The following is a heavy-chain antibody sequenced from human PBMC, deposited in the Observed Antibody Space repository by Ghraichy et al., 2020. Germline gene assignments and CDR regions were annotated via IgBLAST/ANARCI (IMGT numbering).Heavy chain of an antibody. D-gene: IGHD4-23*01. CDR1: GFTFSAYW. V-gene: IGHV3-7*01. Sequence: GGSLRLSCAASGFTFSAYWMSWIRQAPGKGLEWVANIKEDGSDKYYVDSVRGRFTISRDNAKNSLYLQMNSLSAEDTALYYCARDIRAAGGNSYWGQGALVTVSS. CDR3: ARDIRAAGGNSY. J-gene: IGHJ4*02. CDR2: IKEDGSDK.